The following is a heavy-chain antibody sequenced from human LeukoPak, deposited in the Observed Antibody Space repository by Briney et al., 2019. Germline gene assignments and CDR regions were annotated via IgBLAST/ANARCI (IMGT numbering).Heavy chain of an antibody. D-gene: IGHD2-15*01. CDR2: IYTSGST. CDR3: ARDIVVVVAATPYYYGMDV. CDR1: GGSISSYY. V-gene: IGHV4-4*07. Sequence: SETLSLTCTVSGGSISSYYWSWIRQPAGKGLEWIGRIYTSGSTNYNPSLKSRVTMSVDTSKNQFSLKLSSVTAADTAVYYCARDIVVVVAATPYYYGMDVCGKGTTVTVSS. J-gene: IGHJ6*04.